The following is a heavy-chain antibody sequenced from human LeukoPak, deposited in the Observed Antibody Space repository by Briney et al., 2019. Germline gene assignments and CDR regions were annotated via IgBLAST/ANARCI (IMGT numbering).Heavy chain of an antibody. V-gene: IGHV3-30-3*01. CDR1: GFTFSSYA. J-gene: IGHJ4*02. CDR2: ISYDGSNK. D-gene: IGHD5-24*01. CDR3: ARSREGHNGNFDY. Sequence: GSSLRLSCAASGFTFSSYAMHSVRQAPGKGLEWVAVISYDGSNKYYADSVKGRFTISRDNSKNTLYLQMNSLRPEDTAVYYCARSREGHNGNFDYWGQGTLVTVSS.